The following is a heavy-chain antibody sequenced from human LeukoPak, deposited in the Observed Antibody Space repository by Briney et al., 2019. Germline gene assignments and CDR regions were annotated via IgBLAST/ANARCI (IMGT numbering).Heavy chain of an antibody. CDR3: ARVPREIASI. Sequence: GASVKVSCKASGYTFTSYDINWVRQATGQGLEWMGYMNPASGNTGYAQKFQARVTMTTDTSISTAYMELSSLRSEDTAVYYCARVPREIASIWGQGTMVTVSS. J-gene: IGHJ3*02. CDR1: GYTFTSYD. V-gene: IGHV1-8*01. D-gene: IGHD3-16*02. CDR2: MNPASGNT.